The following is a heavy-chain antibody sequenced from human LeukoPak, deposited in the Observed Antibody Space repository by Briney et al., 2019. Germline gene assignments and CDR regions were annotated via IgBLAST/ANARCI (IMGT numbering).Heavy chain of an antibody. CDR3: AKDEHAANYYDSSGYYFGD. Sequence: GGSLRLSCAASGFTFSSYGMHWVRQAPGKGLEWVAVISYDGSNKYYADSVKGRFTISRDNSKNTLYLQMSSLRAEDTAVYYCAKDEHAANYYDSSGYYFGDWGQGTLVTVSS. J-gene: IGHJ4*02. CDR1: GFTFSSYG. CDR2: ISYDGSNK. V-gene: IGHV3-30*18. D-gene: IGHD3-22*01.